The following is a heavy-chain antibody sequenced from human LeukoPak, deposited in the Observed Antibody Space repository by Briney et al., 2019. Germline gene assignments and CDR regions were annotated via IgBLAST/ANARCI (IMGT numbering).Heavy chain of an antibody. V-gene: IGHV3-21*01. CDR1: GYTFSHYS. CDR2: ISSTSDYI. Sequence: GGSLRLSCAASGYTFSHYSVNWVRQAPGKGLEWVSSISSTSDYIYYADSVKGRFPISRDNTKSSLYLQMNSLRAEDTAVYYCVSGNDPDSTWENYRLDAFDIWGQGTTVIVSS. J-gene: IGHJ3*02. CDR3: VSGNDPDSTWENYRLDAFDI. D-gene: IGHD3-16*02.